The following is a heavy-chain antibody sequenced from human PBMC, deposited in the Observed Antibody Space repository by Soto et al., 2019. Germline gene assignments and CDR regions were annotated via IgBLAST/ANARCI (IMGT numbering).Heavy chain of an antibody. CDR2: IVVGSGNT. CDR3: AAVLWGSGSYSAPTWSYYGMDG. V-gene: IGHV1-58*02. J-gene: IGHJ6*01. D-gene: IGHD3-10*01. CDR1: GFTFTSSA. Sequence: QMQLVQSGPEVKKPGTSVKVSCKASGFTFTSSAMQLVRQARGQRLEWIGWIVVGSGNTNYAQKFQERVTITRDMSTSTAYMELSSLRSEDTAVYYCAAVLWGSGSYSAPTWSYYGMDGW.